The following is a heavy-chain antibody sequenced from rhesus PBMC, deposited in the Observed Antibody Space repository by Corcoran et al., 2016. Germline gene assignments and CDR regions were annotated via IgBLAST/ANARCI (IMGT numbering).Heavy chain of an antibody. J-gene: IGHJ4*01. CDR2: IYGSGGDT. CDR3: ARVPGYFDY. Sequence: QVQLQESGPVLVKPSETLSLTCAVSGGSISDDYYWSWIRQPPGKGLECIGLIYGSGGDTNYNPSIQNRVTISIDTSKNQFSLKLSSVTAADTAVYYCARVPGYFDYWGQGVLVTVSS. CDR1: GGSISDDYY. V-gene: IGHV4-106*01.